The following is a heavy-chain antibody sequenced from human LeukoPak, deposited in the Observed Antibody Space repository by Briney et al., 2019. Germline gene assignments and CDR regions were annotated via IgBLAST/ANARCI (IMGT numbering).Heavy chain of an antibody. J-gene: IGHJ3*02. CDR3: ARAPSGWDAFDI. Sequence: PSETLSLTCTVSDGSISSYYWSWIRQPPGKGLEWIGYIYYSGSTNYNPSLKSRVTMSVDTSKTQFSLKLCSVTAADTAVYYCARAPSGWDAFDIWGQGTMVTVSS. CDR2: IYYSGST. D-gene: IGHD6-19*01. V-gene: IGHV4-59*01. CDR1: DGSISSYY.